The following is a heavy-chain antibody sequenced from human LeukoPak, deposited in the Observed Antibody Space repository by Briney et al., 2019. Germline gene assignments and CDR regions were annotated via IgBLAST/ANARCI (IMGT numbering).Heavy chain of an antibody. Sequence: GGSLRLSCAASGFTFSSYAMSWVRQAPGKGLEWVSAISGSGGSTYYADSVKGRFTISRDNSKNTLYLQMNSLRAENTAVYYCASEKGLTTGVFDYWGQGTLVTVSS. CDR2: ISGSGGST. CDR3: ASEKGLTTGVFDY. V-gene: IGHV3-23*01. J-gene: IGHJ4*02. CDR1: GFTFSSYA. D-gene: IGHD4-23*01.